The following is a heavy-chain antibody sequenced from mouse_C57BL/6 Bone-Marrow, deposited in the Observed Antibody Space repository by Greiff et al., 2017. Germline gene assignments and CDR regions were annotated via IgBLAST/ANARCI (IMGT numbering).Heavy chain of an antibody. D-gene: IGHD1-1*01. Sequence: QVHVKQPGTELVKPGASVKLSCKASGYTFTSYWMHWVKQRPGQGLEWIGNINPSNGGTNYNEKFKSKATLTVDKSSSTAYMQLSSLTSEDSAVYYCARSIYYYGSSYAMDYWGQGTSVTVSS. CDR3: ARSIYYYGSSYAMDY. J-gene: IGHJ4*01. CDR2: INPSNGGT. V-gene: IGHV1-53*01. CDR1: GYTFTSYW.